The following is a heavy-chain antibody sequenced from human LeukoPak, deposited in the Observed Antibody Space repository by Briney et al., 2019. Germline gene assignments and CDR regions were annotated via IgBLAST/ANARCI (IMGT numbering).Heavy chain of an antibody. CDR1: GGSISSYY. Sequence: KPSETLSLTCTVAGGSISSYYWSWIRQPPGKGREWIGYIYYSGSTNYNPSLKSRVTISVDTSKNQFSLKLSSVTAADTAVYYCASSIAAGADYYCGMDVWGQGTTVTVSS. V-gene: IGHV4-59*08. J-gene: IGHJ6*02. CDR2: IYYSGST. D-gene: IGHD6-13*01. CDR3: ASSIAAGADYYCGMDV.